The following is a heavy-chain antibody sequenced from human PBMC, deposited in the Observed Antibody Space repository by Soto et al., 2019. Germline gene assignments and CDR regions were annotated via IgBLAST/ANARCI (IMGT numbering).Heavy chain of an antibody. Sequence: GSLRLSCAASGFTFGSYAMSWVRQAPGKGLEWVSAISGSGGSTYYADSVKGRFTISRDNSKNTLYLQMNSLRAEDTAVYYCAKDLRIVGATTLYYWGQGTLVTVSS. CDR3: AKDLRIVGATTLYY. J-gene: IGHJ4*02. CDR2: ISGSGGST. CDR1: GFTFGSYA. V-gene: IGHV3-23*01. D-gene: IGHD1-26*01.